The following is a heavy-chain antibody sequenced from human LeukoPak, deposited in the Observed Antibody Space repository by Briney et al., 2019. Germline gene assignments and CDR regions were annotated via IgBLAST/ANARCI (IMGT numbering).Heavy chain of an antibody. CDR2: ISGYNGDT. V-gene: IGHV1-18*01. Sequence: WASVRVSCKASGYTFTTYGISWVRQAPGQGLEWMGWISGYNGDTNYAQTLQDRVTMPTDTSTTVYMELRSLRSDDTAVYYCARDDNGAVAYWGQGTLVTVSS. J-gene: IGHJ4*02. CDR3: ARDDNGAVAY. D-gene: IGHD6-19*01. CDR1: GYTFTTYG.